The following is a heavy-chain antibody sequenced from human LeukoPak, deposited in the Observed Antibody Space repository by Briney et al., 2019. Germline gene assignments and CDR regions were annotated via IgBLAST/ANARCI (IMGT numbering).Heavy chain of an antibody. V-gene: IGHV1-46*01. Sequence: ASVKVSRKASRYTLTRYYMHWVRQAPRQGVEWVGIIYPNDGSTQSAHKFQGRGTMTRDTAPRTVYMELSSLRSEDTAVYYCAVRFTLSPYFDPWGRGTLVTASS. CDR1: RYTLTRYY. CDR3: AVRFTLSPYFDP. D-gene: IGHD3-16*02. CDR2: IYPNDGST. J-gene: IGHJ2*01.